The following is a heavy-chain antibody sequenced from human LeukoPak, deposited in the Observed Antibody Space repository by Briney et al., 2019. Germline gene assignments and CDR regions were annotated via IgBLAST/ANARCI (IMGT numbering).Heavy chain of an antibody. CDR2: ISFDGSNK. CDR1: GFTFRSYG. V-gene: IGHV3-30*03. CDR3: ARMTTVMSSYDVVDY. D-gene: IGHD4-17*01. Sequence: GGSLRLSCAASGFTFRSYGMHWVRQAPGRGLEWVAVISFDGSNKYSRDSVKGRFTISRDNSKNMLYLEMNNLRAEDTAVYYCARMTTVMSSYDVVDYWGQGTLVTVSS. J-gene: IGHJ4*02.